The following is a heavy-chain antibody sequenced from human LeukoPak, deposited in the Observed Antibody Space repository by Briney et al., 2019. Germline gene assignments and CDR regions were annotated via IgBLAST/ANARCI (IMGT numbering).Heavy chain of an antibody. Sequence: SETLSLTCTVSGGSISSGDYYWSWIRQPPGRGLEWIGYIFYSGSTYYNPSLKRRVSISVDTSKNQFSLKLSSVTAADTAVYYCARSSVVVSATPRFDPWGQGTLVTVSS. J-gene: IGHJ5*02. V-gene: IGHV4-30-4*08. D-gene: IGHD2-15*01. CDR2: IFYSGST. CDR3: ARSSVVVSATPRFDP. CDR1: GGSISSGDYY.